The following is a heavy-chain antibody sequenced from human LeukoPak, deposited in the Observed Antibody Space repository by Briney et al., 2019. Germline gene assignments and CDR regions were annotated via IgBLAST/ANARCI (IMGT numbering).Heavy chain of an antibody. V-gene: IGHV6-1*01. J-gene: IGHJ4*02. CDR1: GDSVSSSSAA. CDR2: TYYRSKWYN. CDR3: AREGSEGYLFDY. Sequence: SQTLSLTCAISGDSVSSSSAAWSWIRQSPSRGLEWLGRTYYRSKWYNDYAVSVKSRITINPDASKNQFSLQLNSMTPEDTAVYYCAREGSEGYLFDYWGQGTLVTVSS. D-gene: IGHD1-1*01.